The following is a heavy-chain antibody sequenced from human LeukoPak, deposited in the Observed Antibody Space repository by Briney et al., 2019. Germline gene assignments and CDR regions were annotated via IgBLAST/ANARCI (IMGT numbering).Heavy chain of an antibody. CDR1: GFTFSSYE. J-gene: IGHJ4*02. CDR2: ISSSGSTI. Sequence: GGSLRLSCAASGFTFSSYEMNWVRQAPGKGLEWVSYISSSGSTIYYADSVKGRFTISRDNAKNSLYLQMNSLRAEDTAVYYCAELGITMIGGVWGQGTLVTVSS. CDR3: AELGITMIGGV. V-gene: IGHV3-48*03. D-gene: IGHD3-10*02.